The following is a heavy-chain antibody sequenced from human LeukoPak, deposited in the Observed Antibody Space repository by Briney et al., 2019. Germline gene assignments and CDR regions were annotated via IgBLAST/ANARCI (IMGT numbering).Heavy chain of an antibody. D-gene: IGHD2-15*01. CDR3: AGYCSDDDCPMFPS. CDR1: GFTFSKYR. CDR2: IKQDGSEK. Sequence: PGGSLRLSCAASGFTFSKYRMRWVRQAPGKGLEWVANIKQDGSEKCYVDSVKGRFTISRDNAKNLLSLQMNSLRAEDTAVYYCAGYCSDDDCPMFPSWGQGTLVTVSS. J-gene: IGHJ5*02. V-gene: IGHV3-7*01.